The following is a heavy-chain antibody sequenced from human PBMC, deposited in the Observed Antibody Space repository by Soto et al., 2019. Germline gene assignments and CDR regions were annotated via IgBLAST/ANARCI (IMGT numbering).Heavy chain of an antibody. J-gene: IGHJ6*02. CDR1: GFSFSDYY. D-gene: IGHD5-12*01. CDR2: ICSSGSTI. Sequence: GGSLRLSCAATGFSFSDYYMSWIRQAPGKGLEWVSYICSSGSTIYYADPVKGRFTISRDNAKNSLHLQMNSLRAEDTVVYYCARAPGGYGYYFYCMDVVGQGTTVTASS. CDR3: ARAPGGYGYYFYCMDV. V-gene: IGHV3-11*01.